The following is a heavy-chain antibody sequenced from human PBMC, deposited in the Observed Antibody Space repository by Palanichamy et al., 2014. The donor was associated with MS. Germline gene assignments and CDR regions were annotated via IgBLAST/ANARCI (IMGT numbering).Heavy chain of an antibody. CDR2: ISHRGNL. CDR1: GASISSGNYY. CDR3: ARVEVTTAPLFEY. Sequence: QVQLQESGPRLVKPSQTLSLTCTVSGASISSGNYYWNWIRQHPEKGLEWLGYISHRGNLYHNPSVQERLSISIDSSKNQFSLNLTSVTAADAAVYYCARVEVTTAPLFEYWGQGVLVTVSS. J-gene: IGHJ4*02. V-gene: IGHV4-31*03. D-gene: IGHD4-17*01.